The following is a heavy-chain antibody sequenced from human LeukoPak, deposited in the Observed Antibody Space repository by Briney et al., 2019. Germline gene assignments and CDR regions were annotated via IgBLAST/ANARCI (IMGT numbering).Heavy chain of an antibody. CDR3: VRDWDHFDFDS. Sequence: GGSLRLSCAASGFTFSNYWMHWVRQAPGKGLVWVSRIKGDGSHTIYADSVKGRFTISRDNAKNTLYLQVKSLRDEDTAVYYCVRDWDHFDFDSWGQGTLVTVSS. CDR1: GFTFSNYW. CDR2: IKGDGSHT. J-gene: IGHJ5*01. D-gene: IGHD1-26*01. V-gene: IGHV3-74*01.